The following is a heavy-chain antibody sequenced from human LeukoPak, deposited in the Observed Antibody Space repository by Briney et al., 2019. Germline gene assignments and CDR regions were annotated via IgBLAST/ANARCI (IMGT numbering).Heavy chain of an antibody. Sequence: GGSLKISCKGSGYSFTSYWIGWVRQMPGKGLEWMGIIYPGDSDTRYSPSFQGQVTISADKSISTAYLQWSSLKASDTAMYYCARPSLPSVYSGSLYDAFYIWGQGTMVTVSS. CDR3: ARPSLPSVYSGSLYDAFYI. D-gene: IGHD1-26*01. V-gene: IGHV5-51*01. CDR1: GYSFTSYW. J-gene: IGHJ3*02. CDR2: IYPGDSDT.